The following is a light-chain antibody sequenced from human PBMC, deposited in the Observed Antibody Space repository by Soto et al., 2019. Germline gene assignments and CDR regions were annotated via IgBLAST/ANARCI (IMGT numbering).Light chain of an antibody. CDR1: HNIDTK. CDR3: QQYENWRP. Sequence: VMTQSPATLSVSPGERTTLSCRASHNIDTKLAWYHQRPGQAPRLLIYAASTRGTGIPARFSGSGSGTYVTHAISGLQAEDFGVYYCQQYENWRPFGQGT. CDR2: AAS. V-gene: IGKV3-15*01. J-gene: IGKJ1*01.